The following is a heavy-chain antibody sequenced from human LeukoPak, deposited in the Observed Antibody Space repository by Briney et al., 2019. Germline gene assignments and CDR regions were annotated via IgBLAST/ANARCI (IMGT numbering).Heavy chain of an antibody. V-gene: IGHV1-18*01. Sequence: ASVKVSCKASGYTFTSYGISWVRQAPGQGLEWMGWISAYNGNTNYAQKLQGRVTMTTDTSTSTDYMELRSLRSDDTAVYYCARVPIVVVPAAFYYYMDVWGKGTTVTVSS. CDR2: ISAYNGNT. CDR1: GYTFTSYG. J-gene: IGHJ6*03. CDR3: ARVPIVVVPAAFYYYMDV. D-gene: IGHD2-2*01.